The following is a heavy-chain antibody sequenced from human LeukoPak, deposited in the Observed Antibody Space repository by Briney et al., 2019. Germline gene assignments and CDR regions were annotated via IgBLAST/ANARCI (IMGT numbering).Heavy chain of an antibody. Sequence: GGSLRLSCAASGFTFSSYAMHWVRQGPGKGLEWVAIIYADGKAYYADSMKGRFIISRDNSENTLSLQVNSLSAEDTAVYHCARRSSTLYEGCWGRGTLVTVSS. D-gene: IGHD6-13*01. CDR3: ARRSSTLYEGC. CDR1: GFTFSSYA. J-gene: IGHJ4*02. CDR2: IYADGKA. V-gene: IGHV3-53*01.